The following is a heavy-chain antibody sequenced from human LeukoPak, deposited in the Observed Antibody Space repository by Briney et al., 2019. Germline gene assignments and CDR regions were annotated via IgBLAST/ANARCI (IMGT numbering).Heavy chain of an antibody. D-gene: IGHD1-14*01. Sequence: GGSLRLSCAASGFTFDDYGMSWVRQAPGKGLGWVSGINWNGGSTGYADSVKGRFTISRDNAKNSLYLQMNSLRAEDTALYYCARDHGTGWFDPWGQGILVTVSS. CDR2: INWNGGST. CDR1: GFTFDDYG. CDR3: ARDHGTGWFDP. J-gene: IGHJ5*02. V-gene: IGHV3-20*04.